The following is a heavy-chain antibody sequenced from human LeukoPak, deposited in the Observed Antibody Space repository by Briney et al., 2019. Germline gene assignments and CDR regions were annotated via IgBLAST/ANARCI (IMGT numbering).Heavy chain of an antibody. D-gene: IGHD3-9*01. V-gene: IGHV3-23*01. CDR1: GFTFSSYT. Sequence: PGRSLRLSCAASGFTFSSYTMSWVRHAPGEGLEWDSAISGSSGSTYYADSVKGRFTISRDNSKNTLYLQMNSLRAEDTAVYYCARVLGDFGWLFRHFDYWGQGTLVTVSS. J-gene: IGHJ4*02. CDR3: ARVLGDFGWLFRHFDY. CDR2: ISGSSGST.